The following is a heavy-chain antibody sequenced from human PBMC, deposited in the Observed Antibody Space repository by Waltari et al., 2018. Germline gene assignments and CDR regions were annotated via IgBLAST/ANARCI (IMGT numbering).Heavy chain of an antibody. D-gene: IGHD6-19*01. CDR2: INHSGST. CDR1: VGSFSGYY. Sequence: QVQLQQWGAGLLKPSETLSLTCAVYVGSFSGYYWSWIRSPPGKGLEWIGEINHSGSTNYNPSLKSRVTISVDTSKNQFSLKLSSVTAADTAVYYCARRTKIAVAGKNWFDPWGQGTLVTVSS. J-gene: IGHJ5*02. V-gene: IGHV4-34*01. CDR3: ARRTKIAVAGKNWFDP.